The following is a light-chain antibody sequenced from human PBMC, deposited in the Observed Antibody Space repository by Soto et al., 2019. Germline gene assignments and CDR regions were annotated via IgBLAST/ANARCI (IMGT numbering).Light chain of an antibody. Sequence: QSVLTQPASVSGSPGQSITISCTGTSGDIGSYNRVSWYQQHPGKAPKLIIYEVTDRPSGVSNRFSGSKSGNTASLTISGLQIEDESDYYCQSYDSRLRGLVSGVGTKLTVL. CDR1: SGDIGSYNR. CDR3: QSYDSRLRGLV. CDR2: EVT. V-gene: IGLV2-14*01. J-gene: IGLJ2*01.